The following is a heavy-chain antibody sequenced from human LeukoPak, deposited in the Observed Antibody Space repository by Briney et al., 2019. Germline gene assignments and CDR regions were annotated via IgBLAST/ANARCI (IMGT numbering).Heavy chain of an antibody. D-gene: IGHD3-10*01. CDR1: GGSISSHY. CDR3: ARRGVYSMDAFDI. J-gene: IGHJ3*02. Sequence: PSETLSLTCTVSGGSISSHYWSWIRQPPGKGLEWIGYIYYSGSTNYNPSLKSRVTISVDTSKNQFSLKLSSVTAADTAVYYCARRGVYSMDAFDIWGQGTMVTVSS. CDR2: IYYSGST. V-gene: IGHV4-59*11.